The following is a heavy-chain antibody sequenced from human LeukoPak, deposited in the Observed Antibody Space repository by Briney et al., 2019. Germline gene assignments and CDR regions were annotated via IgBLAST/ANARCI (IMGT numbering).Heavy chain of an antibody. D-gene: IGHD1-20*01. Sequence: ASVKVSSKASGGTFSSYAISWVRQAPGQGLEWMGRIIPILGIANYAQKFQGRVTITADKSTSTAYMELSSLRSEDTAVYYCEAITGTLFDYWGQGTLVTVSS. CDR1: GGTFSSYA. CDR3: EAITGTLFDY. J-gene: IGHJ4*02. V-gene: IGHV1-69*04. CDR2: IIPILGIA.